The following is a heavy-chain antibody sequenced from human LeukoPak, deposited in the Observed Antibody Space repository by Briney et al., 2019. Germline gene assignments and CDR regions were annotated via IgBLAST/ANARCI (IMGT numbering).Heavy chain of an antibody. J-gene: IGHJ4*02. D-gene: IGHD3/OR15-3a*01. Sequence: GGSLRLSCAASGFTFSSYGMHWVRQAPGKGLEWVAVIWYDGSNKYYADSVKGRFTISRDNSKNTLYLQMNSLRAEDTAVFYCARDQYDTWSRRGNFDSWGQGTLVIVSS. CDR2: IWYDGSNK. CDR3: ARDQYDTWSRRGNFDS. CDR1: GFTFSSYG. V-gene: IGHV3-33*01.